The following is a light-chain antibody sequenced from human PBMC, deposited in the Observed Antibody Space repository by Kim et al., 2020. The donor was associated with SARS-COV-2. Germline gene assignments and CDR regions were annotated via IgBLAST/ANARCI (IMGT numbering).Light chain of an antibody. CDR3: PKYDGAPWT. J-gene: IGKJ1*01. CDR2: AAS. V-gene: IGKV1-27*01. Sequence: DSQMTQYPSSLSASVGDRVTITCRASQGISKDLAWYQQKPGNAPKLLIFAASALQSGVPTRFSGSGSVTDFTLTISSLQPEDVATYYCPKYDGAPWTFGQGTTV. CDR1: QGISKD.